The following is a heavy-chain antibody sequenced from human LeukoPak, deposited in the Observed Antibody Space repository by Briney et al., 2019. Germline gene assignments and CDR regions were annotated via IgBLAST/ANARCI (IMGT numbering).Heavy chain of an antibody. CDR3: TRNLGYCTGGGCYADY. V-gene: IGHV3-30*02. CDR1: GFTFGSYG. D-gene: IGHD2-15*01. Sequence: GGSLRLSCAASGFTFGSYGMHWVRHAPVRGLEWVALIRYDGSNKYYADSVKGRFTISRDNSKNTLYLQMNSLRAEDTAVYYRTRNLGYCTGGGCYADYWGQGTLVTVSS. J-gene: IGHJ4*02. CDR2: IRYDGSNK.